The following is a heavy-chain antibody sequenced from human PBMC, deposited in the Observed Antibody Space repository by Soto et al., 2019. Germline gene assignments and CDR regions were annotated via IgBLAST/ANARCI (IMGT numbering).Heavy chain of an antibody. Sequence: LSLTCTVSGGSISSSSYYWGWIRQPPGKGLEWIGSIYHSGRTYYNPSLKSRVSISIDTSKNQFSLKLSSVTAADTALYYCARQRTTVVTQAYFDYWGQGALVTVSS. J-gene: IGHJ4*02. CDR2: IYHSGRT. CDR1: GGSISSSSYY. D-gene: IGHD2-21*02. V-gene: IGHV4-39*01. CDR3: ARQRTTVVTQAYFDY.